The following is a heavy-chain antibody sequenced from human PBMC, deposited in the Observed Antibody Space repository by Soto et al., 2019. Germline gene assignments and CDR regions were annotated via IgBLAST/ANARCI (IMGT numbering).Heavy chain of an antibody. D-gene: IGHD2-15*01. J-gene: IGHJ3*02. V-gene: IGHV4-31*03. Sequence: QVQLQESGPGLVKPSQTLSLTCTVSGGSISSGGYYWSWIRQHPGKGLEWIGYIYYSGSTYYNPSLKRRNTIVLNTTKNPFSLTRRTVIAADTAVYYFARENDCSGGSCYYAFDIWGQGTMVTVSS. CDR3: ARENDCSGGSCYYAFDI. CDR2: IYYSGST. CDR1: GGSISSGGYY.